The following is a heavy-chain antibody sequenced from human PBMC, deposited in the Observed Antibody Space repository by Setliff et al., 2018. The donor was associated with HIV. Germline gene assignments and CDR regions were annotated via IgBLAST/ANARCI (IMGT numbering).Heavy chain of an antibody. Sequence: SETLSLTCAVYGGSFSGYYWSWIRQPPGKGLEWIGEINDSGSTNYNPSLKSRVTMSVDTSKNQFSLKLNSVTAADTAVYYCGRTDSSSWAPHGYYYYYMDVWGKGTTVTVSS. D-gene: IGHD6-13*01. J-gene: IGHJ6*03. CDR1: GGSFSGYY. V-gene: IGHV4-34*01. CDR2: INDSGST. CDR3: GRTDSSSWAPHGYYYYYMDV.